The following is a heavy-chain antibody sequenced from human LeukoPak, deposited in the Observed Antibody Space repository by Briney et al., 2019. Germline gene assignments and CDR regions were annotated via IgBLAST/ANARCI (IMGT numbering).Heavy chain of an antibody. V-gene: IGHV3-7*03. J-gene: IGHJ4*02. D-gene: IGHD1-14*01. Sequence: PGGPLRLSRGASGFLFSNYWMSWLRQTPGKGLEWVANIRQDGNEKRYVDSVKGRFTISRDNAKNSLYVQMNSLRAEDTAVYYCAIDNRGTFEFWGQGTLVTVSS. CDR2: IRQDGNEK. CDR1: GFLFSNYW. CDR3: AIDNRGTFEF.